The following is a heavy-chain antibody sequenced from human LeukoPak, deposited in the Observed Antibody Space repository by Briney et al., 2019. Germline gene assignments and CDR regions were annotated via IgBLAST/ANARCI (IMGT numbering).Heavy chain of an antibody. Sequence: GGSLRLSCAASGFTFSSYSMNWVSQAPGKGLEWVSYISSSSSTIYYADSVKGRFTISRDNAKNSLYLQMNSLRAEDTAVYYCARTNFRDYMDVWGKGTTVTVSS. V-gene: IGHV3-48*01. J-gene: IGHJ6*03. CDR3: ARTNFRDYMDV. CDR2: ISSSSSTI. CDR1: GFTFSSYS. D-gene: IGHD4/OR15-4a*01.